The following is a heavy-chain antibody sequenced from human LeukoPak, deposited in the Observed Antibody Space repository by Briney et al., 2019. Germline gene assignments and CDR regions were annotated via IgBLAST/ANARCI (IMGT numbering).Heavy chain of an antibody. CDR2: IDRDGSVK. CDR1: GFTFSDYW. CDR3: ARDPGFSSFDY. V-gene: IGHV3-7*01. Sequence: GGSLRLSCAVSGFTFSDYWVTWVRQTPGKGLEFVANIDRDGSVKNYVDSVKGRFTISRDNAKNSLYLQMTSLRVDDTAIYYCARDPGFSSFDYWGQGTLVTVSS. D-gene: IGHD3-3*02. J-gene: IGHJ4*02.